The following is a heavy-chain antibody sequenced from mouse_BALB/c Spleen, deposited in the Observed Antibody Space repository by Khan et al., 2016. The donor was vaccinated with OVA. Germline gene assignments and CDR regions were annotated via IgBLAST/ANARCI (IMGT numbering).Heavy chain of an antibody. Sequence: EVELVESGPGLVKPSQSLALTCTVSGSSIPSDYAWYWIRQFPGSKLEWMGYIRNSGNTSYNPSPKNRITITRDTSKNQFFLQLNSVTTVDTATYDGERDGNWYVDIWGAGTTLTVSS. CDR1: GSSIPSDYA. D-gene: IGHD2-1*01. CDR2: IRNSGNT. J-gene: IGHJ1*01. CDR3: ERDGNWYVDI. V-gene: IGHV3-2*02.